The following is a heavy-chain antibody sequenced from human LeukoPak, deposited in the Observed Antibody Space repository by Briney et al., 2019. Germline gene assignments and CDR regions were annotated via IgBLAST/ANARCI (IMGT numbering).Heavy chain of an antibody. D-gene: IGHD3-22*01. Sequence: GGSLRLSCSASGLTVSSNYMSWVRQAPGKGLEWVSLLYSDGTTYYADSVRGRFAISRDNSKNTLYLQMFSLRAEDTAMYHCANHDTTGFYFDQWGQGTLVTVSS. CDR1: GLTVSSNY. CDR2: LYSDGTT. CDR3: ANHDTTGFYFDQ. J-gene: IGHJ4*02. V-gene: IGHV3-53*01.